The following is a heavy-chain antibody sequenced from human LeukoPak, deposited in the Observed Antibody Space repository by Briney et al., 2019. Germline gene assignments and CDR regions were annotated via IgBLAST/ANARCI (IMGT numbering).Heavy chain of an antibody. CDR1: GYTFTNYY. V-gene: IGHV1-46*01. J-gene: IGHJ4*02. Sequence: ASVKVSCKASGYTFTNYYLHWVRQAPGQGLEWMGMINPSGGSTTYAQKFQGRVTMTRDTSTSTVYMELSSLRSEDTAVYYCARDLNRYYYDSSGCLDYWGQGTLVTVSS. CDR3: ARDLNRYYYDSSGCLDY. D-gene: IGHD3-22*01. CDR2: INPSGGST.